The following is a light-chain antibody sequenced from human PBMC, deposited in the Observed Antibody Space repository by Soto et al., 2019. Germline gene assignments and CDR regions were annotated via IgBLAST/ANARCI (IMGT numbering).Light chain of an antibody. J-gene: IGLJ7*01. CDR3: QTWGTGSAIVV. V-gene: IGLV4-69*01. CDR2: VNSGGSH. CDR1: SGRSNYA. Sequence: QPVLTQSPSASASLGASVKLTCTLSSGRSNYAIAWHQQQPEKGPRYLMKVNSGGSHIKGDGIPDRFSGSSSGAERYLFISSLQSEDEADYYCQTWGTGSAIVVFGGGAQLTVL.